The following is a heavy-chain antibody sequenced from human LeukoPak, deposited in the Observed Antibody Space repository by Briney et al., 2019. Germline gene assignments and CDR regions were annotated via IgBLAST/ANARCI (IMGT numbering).Heavy chain of an antibody. CDR1: GFTFSSYS. CDR2: ISSSSSYI. J-gene: IGHJ3*02. CDR3: AREDIYSYGYDAFDI. D-gene: IGHD5-18*01. Sequence: PGGSLRLSCAASGFTFSSYSMNWVRQAPGKGLEWVSSISSSSSYIYYADSVKGRFTISRDNAKNSLYLQMNSLRAEDTAVYYCAREDIYSYGYDAFDIWGQGTMVTVSS. V-gene: IGHV3-21*01.